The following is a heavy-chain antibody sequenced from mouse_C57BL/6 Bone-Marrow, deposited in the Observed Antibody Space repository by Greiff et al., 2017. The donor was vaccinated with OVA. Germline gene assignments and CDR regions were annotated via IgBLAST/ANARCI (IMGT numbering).Heavy chain of an antibody. J-gene: IGHJ2*01. V-gene: IGHV1-82*01. CDR1: GYAFSSSW. CDR2: IYPGDGDT. D-gene: IGHD1-1*01. CDR3: APTTVVAHLDY. Sequence: QVQLQQSGPELVKPGASVKISCKASGYAFSSSWMNWVKQRPGKGLEWIGRIYPGDGDTNYNGKFKGKATLTADTSSSTAYMQLSSLTSEDSAFDFCAPTTVVAHLDYWGRGTALTVS.